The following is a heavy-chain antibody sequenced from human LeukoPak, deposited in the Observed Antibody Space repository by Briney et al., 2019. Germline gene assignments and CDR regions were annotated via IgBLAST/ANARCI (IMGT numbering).Heavy chain of an antibody. CDR3: TRSTSGYFIDP. CDR1: GFTFSSYW. D-gene: IGHD3-22*01. J-gene: IGHJ5*02. CDR2: INSDGSST. V-gene: IGHV3-74*01. Sequence: GGPLRLSCAASGFTFSSYWMHWVRQDPGKGLVWVSRINSDGSSTNYADSVKGRFTISRDNAKNTLYLQMNSLRVEDTAVYYCTRSTSGYFIDPWGQGTLVTVSS.